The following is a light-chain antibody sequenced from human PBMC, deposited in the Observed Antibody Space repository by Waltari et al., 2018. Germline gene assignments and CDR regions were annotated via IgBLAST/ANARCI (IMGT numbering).Light chain of an antibody. V-gene: IGKV3-11*01. J-gene: IGKJ1*01. CDR2: DTS. CDR1: QSISNF. CDR3: QKYDFLPAT. Sequence: EIVLTQSPATLSLSPGERAALSCRASQSISNFLVWYQQKPGQAPRLLIYDTSNRATGIPARFTGSGSGTDFTLTISSLEPEDFAVYYCQKYDFLPATFGQGTTVEIK.